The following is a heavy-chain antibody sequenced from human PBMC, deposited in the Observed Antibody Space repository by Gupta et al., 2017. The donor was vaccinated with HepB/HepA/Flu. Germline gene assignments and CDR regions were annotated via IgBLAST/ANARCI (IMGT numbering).Heavy chain of an antibody. D-gene: IGHD3-3*01. CDR1: GFTFSSYA. CDR3: AKVGHYDFWSGYYDFDY. V-gene: IGHV3-23*01. Sequence: EVQLLESGGGLVQPGGSLRLSCAASGFTFSSYAMSWVRQAPGKGLEWVSAISGSGGSTYYADSVKGRFTISRDNSKNTLYLQMNSLRAEDTAVYYCAKVGHYDFWSGYYDFDYWGQGTLVTVSS. CDR2: ISGSGGST. J-gene: IGHJ4*02.